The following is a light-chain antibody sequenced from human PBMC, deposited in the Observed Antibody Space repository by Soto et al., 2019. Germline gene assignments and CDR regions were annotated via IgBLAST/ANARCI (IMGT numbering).Light chain of an antibody. CDR3: QKYNSAPWT. CDR2: VAS. J-gene: IGKJ1*01. CDR1: QGISNY. Sequence: DIQMTQSPSSLSASVGDRVTITCRASQGISNYLAWYQQQPGKVPKLLIYVASTLQSGVPSRFSGSGSGPDFTLTISSLQPEDVATYYCQKYNSAPWTFGQGTKVEIK. V-gene: IGKV1-27*01.